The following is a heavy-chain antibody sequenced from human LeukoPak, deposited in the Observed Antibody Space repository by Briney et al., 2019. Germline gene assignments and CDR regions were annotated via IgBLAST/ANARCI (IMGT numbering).Heavy chain of an antibody. CDR1: GYTFTSYG. Sequence: ASVKVSCKASGYTFTSYGISWVRQAPGQGLEWMGWISAYNGNTNYAQKLQGRVTMTTNTSTSTAYMELRSLRSDDTAVYYCARDIGIVATRAYYYYYGMDVWGQGTTVTVS. CDR3: ARDIGIVATRAYYYYYGMDV. J-gene: IGHJ6*02. D-gene: IGHD5-12*01. V-gene: IGHV1-18*01. CDR2: ISAYNGNT.